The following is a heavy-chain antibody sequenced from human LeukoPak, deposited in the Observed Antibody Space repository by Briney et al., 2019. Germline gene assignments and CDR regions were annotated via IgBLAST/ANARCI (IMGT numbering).Heavy chain of an antibody. Sequence: PGGSLRLSCAASGFTVSSNYMTWVRQAPGKGLEWVSVINSDGSTYYADSVKGRFTISRDNSKNTLYLQMNSLRAEDTAVYYCANGGAAAGPIDYWGQGTLVTVSS. CDR3: ANGGAAAGPIDY. D-gene: IGHD6-13*01. V-gene: IGHV3-53*01. CDR1: GFTVSSNY. CDR2: INSDGST. J-gene: IGHJ4*02.